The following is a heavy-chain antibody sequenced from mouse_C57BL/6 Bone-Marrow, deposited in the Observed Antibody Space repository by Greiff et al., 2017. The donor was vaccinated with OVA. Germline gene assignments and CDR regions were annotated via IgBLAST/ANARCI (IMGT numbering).Heavy chain of an antibody. J-gene: IGHJ3*01. V-gene: IGHV2-9-1*01. CDR3: ARIYYDYDAAY. CDR2: IWTGGGT. D-gene: IGHD2-4*01. Sequence: VKLQESGPGLVAPSQSLSITCTVSGFSLTSYAISWVRQPPGKGLEWLGVIWTGGGTNYNSALKTRLCISKNNTKNQVFLKMNSLQTDDTARYYCARIYYDYDAAYWGQGTLVTVSA. CDR1: GFSLTSYA.